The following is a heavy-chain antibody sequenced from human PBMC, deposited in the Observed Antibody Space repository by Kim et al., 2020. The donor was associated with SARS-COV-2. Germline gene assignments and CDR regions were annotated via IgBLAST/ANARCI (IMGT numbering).Heavy chain of an antibody. CDR3: ARVPHYYDSSGQNWFDP. CDR2: INPNSGGT. Sequence: ASVKVSCKASGYTFTGYYMHWVRQAPGQGLEWMGWINPNSGGTNYAQKFQGRVTMTRDTSISTAYMELSRLRSDDTAVYYCARVPHYYDSSGQNWFDPWGQGTLVTVSS. CDR1: GYTFTGYY. D-gene: IGHD3-22*01. V-gene: IGHV1-2*02. J-gene: IGHJ5*02.